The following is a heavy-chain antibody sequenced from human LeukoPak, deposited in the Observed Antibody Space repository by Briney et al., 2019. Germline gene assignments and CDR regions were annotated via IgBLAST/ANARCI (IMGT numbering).Heavy chain of an antibody. CDR2: IYPGDSDT. Sequence: GESLKISCKGSGXSFTSYRLGWVRQMPRKGLEWLVIIYPGDSDTRYCPAFQGQVTILSGQSIRTAYLQWSSLKASDTAMYYCARGNYYDSSGYSNEHAAFDIWGQGTLVTVSS. CDR1: GXSFTSYR. D-gene: IGHD3-22*01. CDR3: ARGNYYDSSGYSNEHAAFDI. J-gene: IGHJ3*02. V-gene: IGHV5-51*01.